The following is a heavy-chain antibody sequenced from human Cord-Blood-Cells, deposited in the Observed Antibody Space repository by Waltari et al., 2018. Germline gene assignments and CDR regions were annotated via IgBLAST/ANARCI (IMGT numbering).Heavy chain of an antibody. CDR2: INAGNGNT. CDR3: AREETTGYYPYYYGMDV. V-gene: IGHV1-3*01. D-gene: IGHD3-9*01. Sequence: QVQLVQSGAEVKKHGASVTVSCTASGYTFTSYAMHWVRQAPGQRLEWMGWINAGNGNTKYSQKFQGRVTITRDTSASTAYMELSSLRSEDTAVYYCAREETTGYYPYYYGMDVWGQGTTVTVSS. J-gene: IGHJ6*02. CDR1: GYTFTSYA.